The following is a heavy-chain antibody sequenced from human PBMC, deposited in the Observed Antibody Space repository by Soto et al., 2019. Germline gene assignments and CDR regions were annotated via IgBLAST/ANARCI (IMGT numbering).Heavy chain of an antibody. CDR2: MNTYTGIT. D-gene: IGHD3-10*01. J-gene: IGHJ5*02. V-gene: IGHV1-18*04. CDR3: ARDLGGASGLDP. Sequence: GASVKVSCKASGYTFSLYGINWVRHAPGQGLEWMGWMNTYTGITNYAQRFQGRVTMTTDTSTTTAYMEVKSLRSDDTAVYYCARDLGGASGLDPWGQGTLVTVSS. CDR1: GYTFSLYG.